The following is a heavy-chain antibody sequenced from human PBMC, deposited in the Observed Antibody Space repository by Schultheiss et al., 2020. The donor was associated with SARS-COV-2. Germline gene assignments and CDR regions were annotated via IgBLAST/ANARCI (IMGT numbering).Heavy chain of an antibody. CDR3: ARGFGAGPFDI. Sequence: SETLSLTCVVSGGSISRGGNSWSWIRQPPGKGLEWMGYIYHSGSIYYNPSLKSRVTISVDTSKNQFSLKLNSVTAADTAVYYCARGFGAGPFDIWGQGTTVTFSS. J-gene: IGHJ3*02. V-gene: IGHV4-30-2*01. D-gene: IGHD3-10*01. CDR1: GGSISRGGNS. CDR2: IYHSGSI.